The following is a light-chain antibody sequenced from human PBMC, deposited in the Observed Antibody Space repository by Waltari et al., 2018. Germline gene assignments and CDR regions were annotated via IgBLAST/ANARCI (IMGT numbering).Light chain of an antibody. CDR2: FGS. V-gene: IGKV2-28*01. CDR3: MQALQTPFT. J-gene: IGKJ3*01. Sequence: IVMTQSPVSLPVTPGEPASISCRPSQSLLHSNGYNYLDWYLQKPGHSPQLLIYFGSNRASGVSDRFSGSGSGTDFTLKISRVEAEDVGVYYCMQALQTPFTFGPGTKVDIK. CDR1: QSLLHSNGYNY.